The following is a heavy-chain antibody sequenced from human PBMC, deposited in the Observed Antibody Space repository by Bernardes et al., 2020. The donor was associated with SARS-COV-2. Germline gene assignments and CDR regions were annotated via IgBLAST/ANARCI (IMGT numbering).Heavy chain of an antibody. D-gene: IGHD2-21*02. CDR2: ISSSSSTI. V-gene: IGHV3-48*02. J-gene: IGHJ4*02. CDR1: GFTISSYS. Sequence: GGSLRLSCAASGFTISSYSMNWVRQAPGKGLEWVSYISSSSSTIYYADSVKGRFTISRDNAKNSLYLQMNSLRDEDTAVYYCARVLENCGGDCYSSWDYWGQGTLVTVSS. CDR3: ARVLENCGGDCYSSWDY.